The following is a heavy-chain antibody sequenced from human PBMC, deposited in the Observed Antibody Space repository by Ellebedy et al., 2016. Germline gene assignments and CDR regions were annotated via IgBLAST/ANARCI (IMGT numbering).Heavy chain of an antibody. CDR3: ATLPYTSTWFPDFDH. CDR2: INSRTGAT. Sequence: ASVKVSXKASRYTFNAYFMQWVRQAPGQGLEWMGWINSRTGATQYAWKFQGRVTMTRDTSINTAYMELNSLRSDDTAVYYCATLPYTSTWFPDFDHWGPGTLVTVSS. V-gene: IGHV1-2*02. CDR1: RYTFNAYF. D-gene: IGHD6-13*01. J-gene: IGHJ4*02.